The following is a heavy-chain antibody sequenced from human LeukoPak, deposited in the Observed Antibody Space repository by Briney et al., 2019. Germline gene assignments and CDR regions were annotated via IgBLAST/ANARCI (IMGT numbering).Heavy chain of an antibody. CDR1: GGSITNNY. CDR3: ASSGVLFLIDY. CDR2: IYYSGST. V-gene: IGHV4-59*01. J-gene: IGHJ4*02. Sequence: SETLSLTCTVSGGSITNNYWSWIRQPPGKGLEWIGYIYYSGSTNYNPSLKSRVTISVDTSKNQFSLKLSSVTAADTAVYYCASSGVLFLIDYWGQGTLVTVSS. D-gene: IGHD5-12*01.